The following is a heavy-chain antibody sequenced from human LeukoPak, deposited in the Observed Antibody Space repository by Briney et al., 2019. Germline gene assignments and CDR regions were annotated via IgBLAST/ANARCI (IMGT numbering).Heavy chain of an antibody. V-gene: IGHV3-33*06. CDR3: AKGYSGTPGLDY. J-gene: IGHJ4*02. CDR1: GFTFSSYG. CDR2: IWYDGSNK. Sequence: PGRSLRLSCAASGFTFSSYGMHWVRQAPGEGLEWVAVIWYDGSNKYYADSVKGRFTISRDNSKNTLYLQMNSLRAEDTAVYYCAKGYSGTPGLDYWGQGTLVTVSS. D-gene: IGHD1-26*01.